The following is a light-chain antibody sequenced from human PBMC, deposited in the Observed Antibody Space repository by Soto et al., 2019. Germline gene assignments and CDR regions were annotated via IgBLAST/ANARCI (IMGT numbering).Light chain of an antibody. Sequence: DIQLTQSPSFLSASVGDRVTITCRASQGISSYLAWYQQKPGKAPKLLIYDAFTLQSGVPSRFSGSGSGTEFTLTISSLQPEDFATYYCQQLNSYPFFGGRTKVDIK. CDR3: QQLNSYPF. J-gene: IGKJ4*01. CDR1: QGISSY. CDR2: DAF. V-gene: IGKV1-9*01.